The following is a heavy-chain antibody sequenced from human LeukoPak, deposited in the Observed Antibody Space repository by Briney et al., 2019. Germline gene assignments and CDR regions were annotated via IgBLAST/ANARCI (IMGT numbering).Heavy chain of an antibody. CDR3: ARGSSIQLWTIEFDY. CDR2: INPNSGGT. Sequence: ASVKVSCKASGYTLNDYYMHWVRQAPGQELEWIGRINPNSGGTNYAQKFQGRVTMTRDTSISTAYMELSRLRSDDTAVYYCARGSSIQLWTIEFDYWGQGTLVTVSS. D-gene: IGHD5-18*01. J-gene: IGHJ4*02. V-gene: IGHV1-2*06. CDR1: GYTLNDYY.